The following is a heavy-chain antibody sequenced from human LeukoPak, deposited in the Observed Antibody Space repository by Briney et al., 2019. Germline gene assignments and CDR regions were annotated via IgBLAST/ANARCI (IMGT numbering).Heavy chain of an antibody. CDR1: GFTFSSYA. D-gene: IGHD6-19*01. J-gene: IGHJ4*02. Sequence: PGGSLRLSCAASGFTFSSYAMSWVRQAPGKGLEWVSAISSSGGSTHYADSVKGRFTISRDNSKNTLYLQMNSLRAEDTAVYYCAKRRDQSSDGAFDYWGQGTLATVSS. V-gene: IGHV3-23*01. CDR2: ISSSGGST. CDR3: AKRRDQSSDGAFDY.